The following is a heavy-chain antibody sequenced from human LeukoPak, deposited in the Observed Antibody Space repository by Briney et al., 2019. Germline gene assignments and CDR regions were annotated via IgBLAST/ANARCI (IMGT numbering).Heavy chain of an antibody. D-gene: IGHD6-13*01. Sequence: ASVKVSCKAPGYTFTSYYMHWVRQAPGQGLEWMGIINPSGGSTSYAQKFQGRVTMTRDTSTSTVYMELSSLRSEDTAVYYCASPISSSWYYNYYGMDVWGQGTTVTVSS. CDR3: ASPISSSWYYNYYGMDV. CDR1: GYTFTSYY. V-gene: IGHV1-46*01. J-gene: IGHJ6*02. CDR2: INPSGGST.